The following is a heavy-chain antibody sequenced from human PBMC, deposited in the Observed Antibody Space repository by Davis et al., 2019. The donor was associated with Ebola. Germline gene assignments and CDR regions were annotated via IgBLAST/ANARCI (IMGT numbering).Heavy chain of an antibody. D-gene: IGHD2-21*01. V-gene: IGHV4-30-2*01. CDR1: GGSISSGGYS. Sequence: PSETLSLTCAVSGGSISSGGYSWSWIRQPPGKGLEWIGYIYHSGSTYYNPSLKSRVTISLGTSKNQLSLKLSSVTAADTAVYYCARDVGGAFGFDPWGQGTLVTVSS. CDR2: IYHSGST. J-gene: IGHJ5*02. CDR3: ARDVGGAFGFDP.